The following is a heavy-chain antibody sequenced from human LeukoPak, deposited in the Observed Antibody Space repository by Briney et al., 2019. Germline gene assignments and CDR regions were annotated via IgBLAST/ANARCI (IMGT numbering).Heavy chain of an antibody. Sequence: PGGSMRLSCAASGFSLSSYSMNWVRQAPGKGLEWVSSITISSNFIYYADSVKGRFTISRDNAKSSLFLQMNSLRAEDTAVYFCARDGHGDGFLTGYSYFGMDVWGQGTTVTVSS. D-gene: IGHD3-9*01. J-gene: IGHJ6*02. CDR3: ARDGHGDGFLTGYSYFGMDV. CDR2: ITISSNFI. V-gene: IGHV3-21*01. CDR1: GFSLSSYS.